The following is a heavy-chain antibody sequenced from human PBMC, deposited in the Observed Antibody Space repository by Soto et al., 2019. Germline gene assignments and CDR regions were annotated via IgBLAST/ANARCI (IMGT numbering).Heavy chain of an antibody. CDR3: ARHGFGPLHGLVDV. V-gene: IGHV4-59*08. CDR2: INYDGYS. D-gene: IGHD3-10*01. Sequence: QVQLQESGPGLVKPSETLSLTCTVSGGSITNYYCSWFRQPPGKGLEWIGYINYDGYSAYNLSLKRRVTLSMAASTTQFSLMLESVTATDTAVYYCARHGFGPLHGLVDVWGPGTTVIVSS. J-gene: IGHJ6*02. CDR1: GGSITNYY.